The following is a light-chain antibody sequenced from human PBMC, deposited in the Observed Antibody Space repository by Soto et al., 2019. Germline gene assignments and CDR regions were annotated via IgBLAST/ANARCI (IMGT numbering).Light chain of an antibody. Sequence: EIVWTQSPATLSLSPGERATLSCRASQSVSSYLAWYQQKPGQAPRLLIYDASNRATGIPARFSGSGSGTDFTLTISSLEPEDFAVYYCQQRSNGPPYTFGQGTKLEIK. CDR3: QQRSNGPPYT. CDR1: QSVSSY. CDR2: DAS. V-gene: IGKV3-11*01. J-gene: IGKJ2*01.